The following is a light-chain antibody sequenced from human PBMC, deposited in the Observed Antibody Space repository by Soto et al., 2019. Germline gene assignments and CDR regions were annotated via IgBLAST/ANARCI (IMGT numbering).Light chain of an antibody. Sequence: QSVLTQPPSASGTPGQRVTISCSGSSSNIGSNYVYWYQQHPGKAPKLMIYDVSNRPSGVPDRFSGSKSGNTASLTISGLQAEDEADYYCCSYAGSNTWVFGGGTKLTVL. CDR3: CSYAGSNTWV. CDR2: DVS. CDR1: SSNIGSNY. J-gene: IGLJ3*02. V-gene: IGLV2-11*01.